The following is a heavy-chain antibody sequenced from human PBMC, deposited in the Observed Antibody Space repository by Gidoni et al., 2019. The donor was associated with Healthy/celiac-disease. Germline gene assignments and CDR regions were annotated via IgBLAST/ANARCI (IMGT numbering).Heavy chain of an antibody. V-gene: IGHV3-15*01. CDR3: TTVEMATDSPGGY. D-gene: IGHD5-12*01. CDR1: CSTSSNAW. J-gene: IGHJ4*02. Sequence: EVQLVESGGGLIKPGGSLCLSCAASCSTSSNAWMIWVRQAQGKGLEWFVRIKSKTDGGTTKYAAPVKGRFTISRDDSKNTLYLQMNSLKTEDTAVYDCTTVEMATDSPGGYWGQGTLVTVSS. CDR2: IKSKTDGGTT.